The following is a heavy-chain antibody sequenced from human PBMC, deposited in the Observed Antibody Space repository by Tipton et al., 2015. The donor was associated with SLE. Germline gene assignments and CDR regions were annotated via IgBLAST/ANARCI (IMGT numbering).Heavy chain of an antibody. D-gene: IGHD3-3*01. Sequence: TLSLTCTVSGGSISSSSYYWGWIRQPPGKGLEWIGSIYYSGSTYYNPSLKSRVTISLDTSKNQFSLKLSSVTAADTAVYYCARDYYDFWRGYSFYTDVWGKGTTVTVSS. J-gene: IGHJ6*03. V-gene: IGHV4-39*07. CDR2: IYYSGST. CDR3: ARDYYDFWRGYSFYTDV. CDR1: GGSISSSSYY.